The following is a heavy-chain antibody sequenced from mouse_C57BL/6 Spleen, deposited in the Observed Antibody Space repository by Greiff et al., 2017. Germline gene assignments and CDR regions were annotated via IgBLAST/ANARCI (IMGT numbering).Heavy chain of an antibody. J-gene: IGHJ2*01. CDR2: IHPNSGST. CDR3: ARKDGYDGSDY. D-gene: IGHD2-2*01. Sequence: QVQLKQSGAELVKPGASVKLSCKASGYTFTSYWMHWVKQRPGQGLEWIGMIHPNSGSTNYNEKFKSKATLTVDKSSSTAYMQLSSLTSEDSAVYYCARKDGYDGSDYWGQGTTLTVSS. V-gene: IGHV1-64*01. CDR1: GYTFTSYW.